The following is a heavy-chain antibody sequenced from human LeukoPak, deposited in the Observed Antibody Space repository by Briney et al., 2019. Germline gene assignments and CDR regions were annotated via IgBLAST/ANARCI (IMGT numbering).Heavy chain of an antibody. Sequence: GGSLRLSCAASGSTFSSYWMSWVRHAPGKGLEWVANIKQDGSEKYYVDSVKARFTISRDNAKNSLYLQMNSLRAEDTAVYYCAREPRYCSSTSCYFDYWGQGTLVTVSP. V-gene: IGHV3-7*01. CDR3: AREPRYCSSTSCYFDY. J-gene: IGHJ4*02. CDR2: IKQDGSEK. CDR1: GSTFSSYW. D-gene: IGHD2-2*01.